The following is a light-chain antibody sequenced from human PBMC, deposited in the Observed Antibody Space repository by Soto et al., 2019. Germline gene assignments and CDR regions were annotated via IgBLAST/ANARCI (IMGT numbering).Light chain of an antibody. CDR2: GAS. CDR1: QSVSSSY. J-gene: IGKJ1*01. V-gene: IGKV3-20*01. CDR3: QQYGSSPTWT. Sequence: VLTQSPATLSVSPGERATLSCRASQSVSSSYLAWYQQKPGQAPRLLIYGASNRATGIPDRFSGSGSGTDFTLTISRLEPEDSAVYYCQQYGSSPTWTFGQGTKVDIK.